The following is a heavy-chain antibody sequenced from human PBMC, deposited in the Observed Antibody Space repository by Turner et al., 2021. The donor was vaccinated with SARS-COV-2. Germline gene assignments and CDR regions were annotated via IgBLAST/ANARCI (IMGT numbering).Heavy chain of an antibody. CDR2: ILYDGSNK. D-gene: IGHD2-15*01. V-gene: IGHV3-30*18. CDR3: AKTHASYCSGGSCYSGYFDY. J-gene: IGHJ4*02. CDR1: GFTFSRYG. Sequence: QVQLVESGGGVVQPGRSLRLSCAASGFTFSRYGMHWVRQAPGKGLEWVAVILYDGSNKYYADSVKGRFTISRDNSKNTLYLQMNSLRAEDTAVYYCAKTHASYCSGGSCYSGYFDYWGQGTLVTVSS.